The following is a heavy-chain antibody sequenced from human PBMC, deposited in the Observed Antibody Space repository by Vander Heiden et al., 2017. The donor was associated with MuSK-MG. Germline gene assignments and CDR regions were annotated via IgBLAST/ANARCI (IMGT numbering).Heavy chain of an antibody. CDR2: ISDSAGRT. D-gene: IGHD2-2*01. Sequence: EVQLLESGGGLVQPGGSLRLSCAASGFTFSSYAMSWVRQAPGKGLEWVSAISDSAGRTYYADSVKGRFTISRDNSKNTLYLQMNSLRAEDTAVYYCAQDLVPAKEWGQGTPVTVSS. CDR1: GFTFSSYA. CDR3: AQDLVPAKE. J-gene: IGHJ4*01. V-gene: IGHV3-23*01.